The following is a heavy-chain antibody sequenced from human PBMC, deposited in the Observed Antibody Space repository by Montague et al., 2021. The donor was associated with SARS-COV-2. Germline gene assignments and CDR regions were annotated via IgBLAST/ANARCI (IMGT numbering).Heavy chain of an antibody. Sequence: SETLSLTCAVNSSSFLPNYWSWIRQPPGGGLEWIGEVNPSGNAFYTSSLNSRGTISVSTSSSKFSLRLTSVTAADTAVYYCARARGSHYMSWLDSWGQGTLVIVSS. CDR1: SSSFLPNY. D-gene: IGHD3-10*01. CDR3: ARARGSHYMSWLDS. V-gene: IGHV4-34*01. J-gene: IGHJ5*01. CDR2: VNPSGNA.